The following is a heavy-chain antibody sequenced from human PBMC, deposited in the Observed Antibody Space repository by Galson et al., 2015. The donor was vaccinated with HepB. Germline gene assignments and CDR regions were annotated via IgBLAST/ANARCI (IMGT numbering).Heavy chain of an antibody. J-gene: IGHJ4*02. CDR3: ARGYDSSGYYSFVVAIDY. CDR2: ISYDGSNK. CDR1: GFTFSSYA. D-gene: IGHD3-22*01. Sequence: SLRLSCAASGFTFSSYAMHWVRQAPGKGLEWVAVISYDGSNKYYADSVKGRFTISRDNSKNTLYLQMNSLRAEDTAVYYCARGYDSSGYYSFVVAIDYWGQGTLVTVSS. V-gene: IGHV3-30*04.